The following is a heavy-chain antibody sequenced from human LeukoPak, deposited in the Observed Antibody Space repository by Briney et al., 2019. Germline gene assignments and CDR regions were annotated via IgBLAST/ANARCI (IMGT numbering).Heavy chain of an antibody. J-gene: IGHJ3*02. CDR3: ARGDVVVPAAILVNAFDI. D-gene: IGHD2-2*02. V-gene: IGHV4-59*01. CDR2: IYYSGST. CDR1: GGSISSYY. Sequence: PSETLSLTCTVSGGSISSYYWSWIRQPPGKGLEWIGYIYYSGSTNYNPSLKSRVTISVDTSKNQFSLKLSSVTAADTAVYYCARGDVVVPAAILVNAFDIWGQGTMVTVSS.